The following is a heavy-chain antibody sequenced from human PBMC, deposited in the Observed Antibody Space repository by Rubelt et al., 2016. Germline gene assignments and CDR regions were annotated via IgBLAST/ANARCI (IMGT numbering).Heavy chain of an antibody. D-gene: IGHD5-18*01. J-gene: IGHJ3*02. CDR3: ARDSIQRLGAFDI. CDR2: IYYSGST. CDR1: GGSISSSNYH. Sequence: QLQLQESGPGLVKPSETLSLTCTVSGGSISSSNYHWGWIRQPPGKGLEWIGSIYYSGSTYYNPSLKSRVTISVDTSKNQFSRKLSSGTAAETAVYYCARDSIQRLGAFDIWGLGTMVTVSS. V-gene: IGHV4-39*02.